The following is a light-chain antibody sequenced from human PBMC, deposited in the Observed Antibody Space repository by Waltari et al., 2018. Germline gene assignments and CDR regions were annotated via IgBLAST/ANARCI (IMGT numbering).Light chain of an antibody. CDR1: QDISNS. J-gene: IGKJ4*01. CDR3: QQYKSYPLT. CDR2: AAS. V-gene: IGKV1-16*02. Sequence: DIQMTQSPSSLSASVGDRVTITCRASQDISNSLAWFQQKPGKAPNSLIYAASSLQSGVPSNFSGSGSGTDFTLTISSLQPENFATYYCQQYKSYPLTFGGGTKVEIK.